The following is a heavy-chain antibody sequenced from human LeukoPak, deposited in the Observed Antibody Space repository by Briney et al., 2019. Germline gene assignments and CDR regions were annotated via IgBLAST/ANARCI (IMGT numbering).Heavy chain of an antibody. CDR3: ARDKLGLGELSLYDE. CDR1: GGTFSSYA. J-gene: IGHJ4*02. D-gene: IGHD3-16*02. CDR2: IIPIFGTA. Sequence: GASVKVSCKASGGTFSSYAISWVRQAPGQGLEWMGGIIPIFGTANYAQKFQGRVTITADESTSTAYMELSSLRSEGTAVYYCARDKLGLGELSLYDEWGQGTQVTVSS. V-gene: IGHV1-69*13.